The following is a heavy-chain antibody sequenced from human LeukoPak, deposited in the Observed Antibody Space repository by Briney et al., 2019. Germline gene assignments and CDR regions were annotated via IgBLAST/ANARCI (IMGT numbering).Heavy chain of an antibody. CDR3: ARGADSGSYSDY. Sequence: GGSLRLSCAASGFIFSSYSMNWVRQAPGKGLEWVSSISSSSSYIYYADSVKGRFTISRDNAKNSLYLQMNSLRAEDTAVYYCARGADSGSYSDYWGQGTLVTVSS. J-gene: IGHJ4*02. CDR2: ISSSSSYI. V-gene: IGHV3-21*01. D-gene: IGHD1-26*01. CDR1: GFIFSSYS.